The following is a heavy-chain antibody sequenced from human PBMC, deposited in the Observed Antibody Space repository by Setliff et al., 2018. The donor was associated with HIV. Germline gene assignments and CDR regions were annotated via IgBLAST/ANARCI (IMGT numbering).Heavy chain of an antibody. CDR3: TKNLYSSRWSPLDY. V-gene: IGHV3-30*02. CDR1: NFTFSFYG. Sequence: GASVKVSCAASNFTFSFYGMHWVRQAPGKGLEWVAFTPNDGSYKNYADSVKGRFTISRDNSKNTLYLQMDSLRAEDTAVYYCTKNLYSSRWSPLDYWGQGTLVTVSS. CDR2: TPNDGSYK. J-gene: IGHJ4*02. D-gene: IGHD6-13*01.